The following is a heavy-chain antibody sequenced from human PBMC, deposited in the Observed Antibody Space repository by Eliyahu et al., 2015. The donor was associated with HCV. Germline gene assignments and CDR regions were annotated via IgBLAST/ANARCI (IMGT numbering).Heavy chain of an antibody. V-gene: IGHV3-7*01. CDR1: GFTFSXYW. Sequence: EVQLVESGGGLVQPGGSLXLSCAASGFTFSXYWMTWVRQAPGKGLEWXANIKQDGSEKYYVDSVKGRFTVSRDNAKNSLYLQMNSLRAEDTAVYYCARPSLTGYSSTDGMDVWGQGTTVTVSS. CDR3: ARPSLTGYSSTDGMDV. D-gene: IGHD3-9*01. CDR2: IKQDGSEK. J-gene: IGHJ6*02.